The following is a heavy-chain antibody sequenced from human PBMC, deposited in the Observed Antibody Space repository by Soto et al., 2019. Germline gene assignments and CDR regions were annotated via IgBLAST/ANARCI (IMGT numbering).Heavy chain of an antibody. J-gene: IGHJ3*02. CDR1: GFTVSSNY. CDR2: IYSGGST. V-gene: IGHV3-66*01. CDR3: ASPEYSSSSDAFDI. D-gene: IGHD6-6*01. Sequence: GGSLRLSCAASGFTVSSNYMSWVRQAPGKGLEWVSVIYSGGSTYYADSVKGRFTISRDNSKNTLYLQMNSLRAEDTAVYYCASPEYSSSSDAFDIWGQGTMVTVSS.